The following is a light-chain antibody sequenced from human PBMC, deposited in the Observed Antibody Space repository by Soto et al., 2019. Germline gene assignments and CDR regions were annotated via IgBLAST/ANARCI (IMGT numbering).Light chain of an antibody. J-gene: IGKJ5*01. CDR2: NVS. Sequence: DVVVTQSPLSLSVTLGQPASISCRCSQSLVYSDGRTYLTWFHQRPGQSPRRLIYNVSNLDSGVXAXXRGSGSGTDFTLKISRVEAKDVRLYHCLQGTHVNFIFGQGPRLEMK. CDR3: LQGTHVNFI. CDR1: QSLVYSDGRTY. V-gene: IGKV2D-30*01.